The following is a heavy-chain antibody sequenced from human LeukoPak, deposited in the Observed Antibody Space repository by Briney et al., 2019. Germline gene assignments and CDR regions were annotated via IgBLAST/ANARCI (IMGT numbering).Heavy chain of an antibody. J-gene: IGHJ3*02. V-gene: IGHV4-59*01. CDR3: ARELDPTGGAFDI. D-gene: IGHD1-26*01. CDR2: IYYGGST. Sequence: TSETLSLTCTVSGGSISSYYWSWIRQPPGKGLEWIGYIYYGGSTNYNPSLKSRVTISVDTSKNQFSLKLSSVTAADTAVYYCARELDPTGGAFDIWGQGTMVTVSS. CDR1: GGSISSYY.